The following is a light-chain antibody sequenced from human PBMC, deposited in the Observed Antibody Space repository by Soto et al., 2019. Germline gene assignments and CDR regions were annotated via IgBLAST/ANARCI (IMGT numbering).Light chain of an antibody. CDR3: QQTSAFPRT. CDR2: ATS. Sequence: EIVMTQSPATLSVSPGERASLSCRASQSVSSNLAWYQQKPGQTPRLLIYATSTRATGIPARFSGSGSGTEFTLTISSLQPEDFATYYCQQTSAFPRTFGQGTKVDIK. J-gene: IGKJ1*01. V-gene: IGKV3-15*01. CDR1: QSVSSN.